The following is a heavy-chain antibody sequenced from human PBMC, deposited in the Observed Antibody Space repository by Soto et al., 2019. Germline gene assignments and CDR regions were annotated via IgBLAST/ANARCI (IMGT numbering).Heavy chain of an antibody. CDR1: GGSISSYY. V-gene: IGHV4-4*07. CDR2: IYTSGST. D-gene: IGHD2-2*01. Sequence: KSSETLSLTCTVSGGSISSYYWSWIRQPAGKGLEWIGRIYTSGSTNYNPSLKSRVTMSVDTSKNQFSLKLSSVAAADTAVYYCASARRIVVVPAAMRKDYYYYYGMDVWGQGTTVTVSS. J-gene: IGHJ6*02. CDR3: ASARRIVVVPAAMRKDYYYYYGMDV.